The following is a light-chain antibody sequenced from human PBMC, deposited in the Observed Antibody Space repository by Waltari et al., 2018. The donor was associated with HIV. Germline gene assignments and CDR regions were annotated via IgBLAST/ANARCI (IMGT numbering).Light chain of an antibody. CDR1: SSDVGSYNL. CDR2: EVS. Sequence: QSALTQPASVSGSPGQSLTISCPGTSSDVGSYNLVSWYPQHPGKAPKLMIYEVSKRPSGISNRFSGSKSGNTASLTISGLQAEDEADYYCCSYAGSSTSVFGGGTKLTVL. J-gene: IGLJ2*01. V-gene: IGLV2-23*02. CDR3: CSYAGSSTSV.